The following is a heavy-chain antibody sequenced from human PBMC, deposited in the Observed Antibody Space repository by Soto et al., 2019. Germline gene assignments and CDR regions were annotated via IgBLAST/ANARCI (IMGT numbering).Heavy chain of an antibody. V-gene: IGHV3-21*01. D-gene: IGHD4-17*01. CDR2: ISSSSSYI. Sequence: GGSLRLSCAASGFTFSSYSMNWVRQAPGKGLEWVSSISSSSSYIYYADSVKGRFTISRDNAKNSLYLQMNSLRAEDTAVYYCASYGDISWPESEVFDYWGQGTLVTVSS. J-gene: IGHJ4*02. CDR1: GFTFSSYS. CDR3: ASYGDISWPESEVFDY.